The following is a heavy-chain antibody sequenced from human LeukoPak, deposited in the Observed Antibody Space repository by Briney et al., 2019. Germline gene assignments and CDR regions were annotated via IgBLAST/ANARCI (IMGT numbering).Heavy chain of an antibody. CDR1: GFTFRNLY. CDR2: VRNEANYYTT. J-gene: IGHJ4*02. D-gene: IGHD4-17*01. V-gene: IGHV3-72*01. CDR3: VRVRHGDSFDY. Sequence: PGGSLRLSCAASGFTFRNLYMDWVRQAPGKGLEWVGRVRNEANYYTTDYATSVKGRFTISRDDSKNSLFLQMNSLKTEDTAVYYRVRVRHGDSFDYWGQGTLVTVSS.